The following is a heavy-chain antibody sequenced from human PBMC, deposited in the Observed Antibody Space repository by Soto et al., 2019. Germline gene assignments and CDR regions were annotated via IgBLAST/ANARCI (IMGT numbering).Heavy chain of an antibody. D-gene: IGHD2-2*01. Sequence: SETLSLTCNVSGGSIYTYYWNWLRQSPGKGLEWVGYLSDGGSTNYNPSLKRRVTISGDTPKKQVALKLSSVRAPDTARYFCAGYCGSSICPLDHYLALEVWGQGTTVTVAS. CDR2: LSDGGST. V-gene: IGHV4-59*01. CDR1: GGSIYTYY. J-gene: IGHJ6*02. CDR3: AGYCGSSICPLDHYLALEV.